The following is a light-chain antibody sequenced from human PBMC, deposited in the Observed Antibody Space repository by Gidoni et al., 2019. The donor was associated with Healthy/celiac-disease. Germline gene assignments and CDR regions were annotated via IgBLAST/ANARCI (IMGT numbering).Light chain of an antibody. CDR1: STNIGSNY. J-gene: IGLJ3*02. Sequence: QSVLTQPPSASGTPGQRVTIPSSGSSTNIGSNYVYWYQQLPGTARKLLIYRNNQRPSGVPDRFSGSKSGTSASLAISGLRSEDEADYYCAAWDDSLSGWVFGGGTKLTVL. CDR3: AAWDDSLSGWV. V-gene: IGLV1-47*01. CDR2: RNN.